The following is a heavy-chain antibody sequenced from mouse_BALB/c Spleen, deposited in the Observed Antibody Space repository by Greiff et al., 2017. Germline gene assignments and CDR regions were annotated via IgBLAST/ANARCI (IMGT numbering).Heavy chain of an antibody. D-gene: IGHD1-2*01. CDR1: GYTFTEYT. CDR3: TRGITTATFDY. J-gene: IGHJ2*01. Sequence: VQLQQSGPELVKPGASVKISCKTSGYTFTEYTMHWVKQSHGKSLEWIGRIDPNSGGTKYNEKFKSKATLTVDKPSSTAYMQLSSLTSEDSAVYYCTRGITTATFDYWGQGTTLTVSS. CDR2: IDPNSGGT. V-gene: IGHV1S29*02.